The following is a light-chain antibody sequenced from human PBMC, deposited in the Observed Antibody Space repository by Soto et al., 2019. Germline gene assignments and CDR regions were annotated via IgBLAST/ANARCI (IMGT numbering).Light chain of an antibody. CDR1: QSISSY. CDR3: QQSYSTPLFT. J-gene: IGKJ3*01. V-gene: IGKV1-39*01. Sequence: DIQMTQSPSSLSASVGDRVTITCRASQSISSYLNWYQQKPGKAPKLLIYAASSLQSRVTSRFSGSGSGTDFALTISSLQPEDFATYYCQQSYSTPLFTFGPGTKVDIK. CDR2: AAS.